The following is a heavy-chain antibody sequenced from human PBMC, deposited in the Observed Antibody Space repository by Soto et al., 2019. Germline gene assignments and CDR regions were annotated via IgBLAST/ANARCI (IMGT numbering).Heavy chain of an antibody. CDR2: TSYAGSKK. CDR3: ARWGTTGGLDV. CDR1: GFTFRSYV. D-gene: IGHD3-16*01. V-gene: IGHV3-30*19. J-gene: IGHJ4*02. Sequence: QVQLVESGGGVVQPGTSLRLSCVGSGFTFRSYVIHWVRQAPGKGLEWVALTSYAGSKKYYDDSVKGRFTISRDNSRNTVDLQMDNLGLEDTALYYCARWGTTGGLDVWGQGTLVSVSS.